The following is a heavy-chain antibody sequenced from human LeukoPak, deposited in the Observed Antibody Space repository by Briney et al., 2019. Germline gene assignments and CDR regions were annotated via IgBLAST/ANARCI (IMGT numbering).Heavy chain of an antibody. Sequence: PSETLSLTCTVTGGSISSTTYYWGWIRQPPGKGLEWVGSIYYSGSTYYNPSLKSRVTILVDTSEKQFSLKLSSVTAADTAVYYCARSDNYYDSSGYYPSGRSFNYWGQGTLVTVSS. CDR1: GGSISSTTYY. CDR3: ARSDNYYDSSGYYPSGRSFNY. CDR2: IYYSGST. V-gene: IGHV4-39*01. D-gene: IGHD3-22*01. J-gene: IGHJ4*02.